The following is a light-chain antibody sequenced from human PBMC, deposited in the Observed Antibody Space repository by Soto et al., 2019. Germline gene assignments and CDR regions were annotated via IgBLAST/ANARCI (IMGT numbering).Light chain of an antibody. CDR3: QQHGISPWM. J-gene: IGKJ1*01. CDR2: GAS. V-gene: IGKV3D-15*02. CDR1: QNVLSN. Sequence: EIVMMQSPATLSVSPGERATLSCRASQNVLSNLAWYQQKPGQAPRLLIYGASTRATDIPARFSGSGSGTEFTLTIGSLQSEDSAVYYCQQHGISPWMFGQGTKVDIK.